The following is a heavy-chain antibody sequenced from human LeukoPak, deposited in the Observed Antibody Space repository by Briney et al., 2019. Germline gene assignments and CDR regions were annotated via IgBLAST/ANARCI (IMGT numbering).Heavy chain of an antibody. J-gene: IGHJ4*02. V-gene: IGHV3-23*01. CDR2: ISGSGGST. CDR3: TTVPY. Sequence: PGGSLRLSCAASGFTLSSYGMSWVRQAPGKGLEWVSGISGSGGSTYYADSVKGRFTISRDNSKNTLYLQMNSLKTEDTAVYYCTTVPYWGQGTLVTVSS. CDR1: GFTLSSYG.